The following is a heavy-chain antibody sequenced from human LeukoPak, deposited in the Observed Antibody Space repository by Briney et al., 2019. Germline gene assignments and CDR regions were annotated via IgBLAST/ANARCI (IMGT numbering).Heavy chain of an antibody. Sequence: SETLSLTCTVSGGSISSSSYYWGWIRQPPGKGLEWIGSIYYSGSTYYNPSLKSRVTISVDTSKNQFSLKLSSVTAADTAVYYCARDGVGATAFDIWGQGTMVTASS. D-gene: IGHD1-26*01. CDR3: ARDGVGATAFDI. V-gene: IGHV4-39*07. CDR2: IYYSGST. CDR1: GGSISSSSYY. J-gene: IGHJ3*02.